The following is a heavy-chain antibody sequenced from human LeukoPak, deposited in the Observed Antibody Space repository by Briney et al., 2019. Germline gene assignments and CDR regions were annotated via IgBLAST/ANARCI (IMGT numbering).Heavy chain of an antibody. CDR3: AKEQVGATMPTTFDY. CDR2: ISGSGGST. D-gene: IGHD1-26*01. J-gene: IGHJ4*02. Sequence: GGSLRLSCAASGFTFSSYAMSWVRQAPGKGLEWVSAISGSGGSTYYADPVKGRFTISRDNSKNTLYLQMNSLRAEDTAVYYCAKEQVGATMPTTFDYWGQGTLVTVSS. CDR1: GFTFSSYA. V-gene: IGHV3-23*01.